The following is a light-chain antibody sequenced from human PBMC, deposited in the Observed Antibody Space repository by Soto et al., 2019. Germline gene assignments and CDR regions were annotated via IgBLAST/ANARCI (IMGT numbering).Light chain of an antibody. Sequence: DIQMTQSPSTVSASVVDRGTMTFLASQSASTFLAWYQQKPGQAPKLLIYDASTLQSGVPSRFSASGSGTEFALTISGLQPDDFAVYYCQQYGDSLSITFGQGTRLEIK. CDR2: DAS. CDR3: QQYGDSLSIT. J-gene: IGKJ5*01. CDR1: QSASTF. V-gene: IGKV1-5*01.